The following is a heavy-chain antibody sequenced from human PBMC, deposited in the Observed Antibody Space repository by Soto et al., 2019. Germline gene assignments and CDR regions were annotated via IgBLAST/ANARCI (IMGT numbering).Heavy chain of an antibody. J-gene: IGHJ6*03. V-gene: IGHV3-33*01. Sequence: QVQLVESGGGVVQPGRSLRLSCAASGFTFSSYGMHWVRQAPGKGLEWVAVICEDGSNKYYADSVKGRFTISRDKSKNTLYLQMNRLRAEDTAVYYCARGNANYYMDVWGKGTTVTVSS. CDR2: ICEDGSNK. CDR3: ARGNANYYMDV. CDR1: GFTFSSYG.